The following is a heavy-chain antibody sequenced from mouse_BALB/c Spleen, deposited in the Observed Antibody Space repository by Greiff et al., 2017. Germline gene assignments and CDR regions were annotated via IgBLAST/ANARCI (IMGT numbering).Heavy chain of an antibody. CDR3: TRVPIYDGYYF. CDR2: ISSGGSYT. D-gene: IGHD2-3*01. J-gene: IGHJ2*01. V-gene: IGHV5-6-4*01. CDR1: GFTFSSYT. Sequence: EVKLVESGGGLVKPGGSLKLSCAASGFTFSSYTMSWVRQTPEKRLEWVATISSGGSYTYYPDSVKGRFTISRDNAKNTLYLQMSSLKSEDTAMYYCTRVPIYDGYYFWGQGTTLTVSS.